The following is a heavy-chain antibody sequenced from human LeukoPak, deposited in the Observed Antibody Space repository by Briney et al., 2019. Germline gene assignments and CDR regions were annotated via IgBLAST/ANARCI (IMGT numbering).Heavy chain of an antibody. CDR3: AKDHIRSIAAAGDGWFDP. V-gene: IGHV3-23*01. J-gene: IGHJ5*02. Sequence: GGSLRLSCTVSGFSLSSYAMSWVRRAPGKGLEWVSATSSSDAGKYYADSVRGRFTISRDNAKNSLYLQMNSLRAEDTAVYYCAKDHIRSIAAAGDGWFDPWGQGTLVTVSS. D-gene: IGHD6-13*01. CDR2: TSSSDAGK. CDR1: GFSLSSYA.